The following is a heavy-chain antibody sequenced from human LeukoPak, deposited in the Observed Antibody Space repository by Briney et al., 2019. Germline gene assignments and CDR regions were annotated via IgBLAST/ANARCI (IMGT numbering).Heavy chain of an antibody. Sequence: SETLSLTCAVSGGSFSGYYWSWIRQPPGKGLEWIGEINHSGSTNYNPSLKSRVTISVDASKNQFSLKLSSVTAADTAVYYCASIYSSSREGESDYWGQGTLVTVSS. J-gene: IGHJ4*02. CDR3: ASIYSSSREGESDY. V-gene: IGHV4-34*01. CDR1: GGSFSGYY. D-gene: IGHD6-6*01. CDR2: INHSGST.